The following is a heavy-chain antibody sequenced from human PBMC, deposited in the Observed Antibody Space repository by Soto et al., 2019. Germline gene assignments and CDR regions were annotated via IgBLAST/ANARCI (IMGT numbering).Heavy chain of an antibody. V-gene: IGHV5-51*01. D-gene: IGHD3-16*01. CDR1: GYSFTSYW. CDR2: IYPGDSDT. Sequence: GESLKISCKGSGYSFTSYWIGWVRQMPGKGLEWMGIIYPGDSDTRYSPSFQGQVTISADKSISTAYLQWSSLKASDTAMYYCARVYVGSKNYYYYGMDVWGQGTTVTVSS. CDR3: ARVYVGSKNYYYYGMDV. J-gene: IGHJ6*02.